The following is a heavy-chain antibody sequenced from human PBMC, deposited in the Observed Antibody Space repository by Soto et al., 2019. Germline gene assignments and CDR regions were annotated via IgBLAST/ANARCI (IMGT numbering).Heavy chain of an antibody. CDR1: GYTFTSYY. CDR3: ARATGYYYYGMDV. J-gene: IGHJ6*02. CDR2: INPSGGST. V-gene: IGHV1-46*01. Sequence: ASVKVSCKASGYTFTSYYMHWVRQAPGQGLEWMGIINPSGGSTSYAQKFQGRVTMTRDNSKNTLYLQMNSLRAEDTAVYYCARATGYYYYGMDVWGQGTTVTVSS.